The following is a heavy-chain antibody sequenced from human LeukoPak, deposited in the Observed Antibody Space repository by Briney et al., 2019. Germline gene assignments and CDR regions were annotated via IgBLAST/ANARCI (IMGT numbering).Heavy chain of an antibody. Sequence: PGRSLRLSCAASGFTFSSYGMHWVRQAPGKGPEWVAVISFDGRNAYYPDSVCGRFTISRDNSKNTLDLQMNSLRAEDTAVNYCARGVYSSGWADAFDIWGQGTMVTVSS. CDR3: ARGVYSSGWADAFDI. CDR1: GFTFSSYG. CDR2: ISFDGRNA. V-gene: IGHV3-30*06. D-gene: IGHD6-19*01. J-gene: IGHJ3*02.